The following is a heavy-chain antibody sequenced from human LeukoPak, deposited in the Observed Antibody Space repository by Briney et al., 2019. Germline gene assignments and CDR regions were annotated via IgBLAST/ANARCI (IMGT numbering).Heavy chain of an antibody. J-gene: IGHJ4*02. CDR2: ISWNSGSI. CDR3: VRGGYSYGYGFDY. V-gene: IGHV3-9*01. CDR1: GFTFDDYA. Sequence: PGRSLRLSCAASGFTFDDYAMHWVRQAPGKGLEWVSGISWNSGSIGYADSVKGRFTISRDNAENSLYLQMNSLRAEDTALYYCVRGGYSYGYGFDYWGQGTLVTVSS. D-gene: IGHD5-18*01.